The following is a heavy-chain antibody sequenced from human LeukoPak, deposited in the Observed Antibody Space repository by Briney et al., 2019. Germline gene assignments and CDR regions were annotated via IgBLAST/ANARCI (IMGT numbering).Heavy chain of an antibody. J-gene: IGHJ4*02. Sequence: ASVKVSCKASGYTFASYYMHWVRQATGQGLEWMGWMNPNSGNTGYAQKFQGRVTMTRNTSISTAYMELSSLRSEDTAVYYCARGRSSGWTDYWGQGTLVTVSS. D-gene: IGHD6-19*01. V-gene: IGHV1-8*02. CDR3: ARGRSSGWTDY. CDR1: GYTFASYY. CDR2: MNPNSGNT.